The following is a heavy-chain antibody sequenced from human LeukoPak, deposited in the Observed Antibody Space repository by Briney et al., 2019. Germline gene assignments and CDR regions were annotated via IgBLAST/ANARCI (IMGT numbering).Heavy chain of an antibody. V-gene: IGHV3-74*01. J-gene: IGHJ4*02. D-gene: IGHD3-3*01. CDR3: ARDNHDFWSGWGVFDY. Sequence: GGSPRLSCAASGFTFSSYWMHWVRQAPGKGLVWVSRINSDGSSTNYADSVKGRFTISRDNAKNTLYLEMNSLRAEDTAVYYCARDNHDFWSGWGVFDYWGQGTLVTVSS. CDR1: GFTFSSYW. CDR2: INSDGSST.